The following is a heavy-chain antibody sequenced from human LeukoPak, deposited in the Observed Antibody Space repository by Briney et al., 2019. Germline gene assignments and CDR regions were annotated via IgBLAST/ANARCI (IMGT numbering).Heavy chain of an antibody. CDR2: ISGSGGST. CDR1: GFTFSSYA. V-gene: IGHV3-23*01. D-gene: IGHD3-9*01. J-gene: IGHJ4*02. Sequence: PGGSLRLSCAASGFTFSSYAMSWVRQAPGKGLEWVSAISGSGGSTYYADSVKGRFTISRDNSKNTLYLQMNSLRAEDTAVYYCAKDWRDILSWGGELLYYFDYWGQGTLVTVSS. CDR3: AKDWRDILSWGGELLYYFDY.